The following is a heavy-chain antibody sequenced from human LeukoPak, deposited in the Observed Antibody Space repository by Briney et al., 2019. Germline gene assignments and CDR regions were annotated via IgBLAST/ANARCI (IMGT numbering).Heavy chain of an antibody. Sequence: PSETLSLTCSVSGGSINGYSRSWVRQPPGKGLEWIGYIYYSGDTNYNPSLKSRVSVSVDTSKKHFSLNLRSVTAADTAVYYCVRGPYGSSISNWFDPWGQGILVAVSS. CDR1: GGSINGYS. J-gene: IGHJ5*02. V-gene: IGHV4-59*01. CDR3: VRGPYGSSISNWFDP. CDR2: IYYSGDT. D-gene: IGHD3-10*01.